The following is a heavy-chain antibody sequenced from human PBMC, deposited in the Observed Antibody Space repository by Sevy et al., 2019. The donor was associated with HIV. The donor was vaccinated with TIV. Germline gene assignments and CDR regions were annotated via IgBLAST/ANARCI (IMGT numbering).Heavy chain of an antibody. J-gene: IGHJ4*02. V-gene: IGHV4-59*01. D-gene: IGHD3-16*02. CDR2: IYYSGST. CDR1: GGSISSYY. CDR3: ARGTKQFGGVIGNFDY. Sequence: SETLSLTCTVSGGSISSYYWSWIRQPPGKGLEWIGYIYYSGSTNYNPSLKSRVTISVDTSKNQFSLKLSSVTAADTAVYYCARGTKQFGGVIGNFDYWGQGTLVTVSS.